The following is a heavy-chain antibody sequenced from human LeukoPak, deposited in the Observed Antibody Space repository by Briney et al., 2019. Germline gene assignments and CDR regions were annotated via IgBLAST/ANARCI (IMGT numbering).Heavy chain of an antibody. CDR1: GFTFSSYA. CDR2: ISYDGSNK. V-gene: IGHV3-30-3*01. J-gene: IGHJ3*02. Sequence: HPGGSLRLSCAASGFTFSSYAMSWVRQAPGKGLEWVAVISYDGSNKYYADSVKGRFTISRDNSKNTLYLQMNSLRAEDTAVYYCARDLTSRSSNPRAFDIWGQGTMVTVSS. CDR3: ARDLTSRSSNPRAFDI. D-gene: IGHD6-6*01.